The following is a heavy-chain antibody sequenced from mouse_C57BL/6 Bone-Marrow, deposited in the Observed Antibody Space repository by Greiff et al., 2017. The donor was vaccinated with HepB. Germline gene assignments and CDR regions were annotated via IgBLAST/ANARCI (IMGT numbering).Heavy chain of an antibody. Sequence: EVMLVESGGGLVQPKGSLKLSCAASGFSFNTYAMNWVRQAPGKGLEWVARIRSKSNNYATYYADSVKDRFTISRDDSESMRYLQMNNLKTEDTAMYYCVRQGGYDLDYWGQGTTLTVSS. CDR2: IRSKSNNYAT. CDR3: VRQGGYDLDY. D-gene: IGHD2-2*01. V-gene: IGHV10-1*01. CDR1: GFSFNTYA. J-gene: IGHJ2*01.